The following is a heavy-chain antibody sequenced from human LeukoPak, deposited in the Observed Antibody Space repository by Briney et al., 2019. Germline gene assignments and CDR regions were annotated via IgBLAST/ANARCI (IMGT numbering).Heavy chain of an antibody. V-gene: IGHV3-33*01. Sequence: PGGSLRLSCVASGFTLSSCGMHWVRQAPGKGLEWVAVIWYDGSNKFYADSVKGRFTISRDNSKNTVYLQMNSLRVEDTALYYCVRNWIVVNDAFDIWGQGTMVTVSS. J-gene: IGHJ3*02. CDR2: IWYDGSNK. CDR3: VRNWIVVNDAFDI. CDR1: GFTLSSCG. D-gene: IGHD3-22*01.